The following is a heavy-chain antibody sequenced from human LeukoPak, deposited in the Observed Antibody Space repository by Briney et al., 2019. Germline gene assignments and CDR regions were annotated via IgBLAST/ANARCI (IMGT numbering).Heavy chain of an antibody. D-gene: IGHD6-13*01. J-gene: IGHJ4*02. CDR2: IYYSGST. CDR3: ARHPRKGGSSWWLDY. CDR1: GGSISSYY. Sequence: PSETLSLTCTVSGGSISSYYWSWIRQPPGKGLEWIGYIYYSGSTNYNPSLKSRVTISVDTSKNQFSLKLSSVTAADTAVYYCARHPRKGGSSWWLDYWGQGTLVTVSS. V-gene: IGHV4-59*08.